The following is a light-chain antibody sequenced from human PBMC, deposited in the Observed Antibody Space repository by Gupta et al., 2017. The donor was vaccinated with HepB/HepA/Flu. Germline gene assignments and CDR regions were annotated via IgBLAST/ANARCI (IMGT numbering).Light chain of an antibody. Sequence: SYVLTQPPSVSVAPGGTASIACGGNNIGSKRVHWYQQRPGQAPLLVMYFDSDRPSGIPERFSGSNSGNTATLTINRVEAEDEADYYCQVWDNNGNYVFVSGTKVTVL. CDR3: QVWDNNGNYV. CDR2: FDS. CDR1: NIGSKR. V-gene: IGLV3-21*04. J-gene: IGLJ1*01.